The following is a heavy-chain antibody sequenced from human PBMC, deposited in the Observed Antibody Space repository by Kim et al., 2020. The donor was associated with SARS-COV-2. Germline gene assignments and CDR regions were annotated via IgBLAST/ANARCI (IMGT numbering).Heavy chain of an antibody. CDR2: ISGDGGST. CDR1: GFTFDDYA. D-gene: IGHD3-16*02. Sequence: GGSLRLSCAASGFTFDDYAMHWVRQAPGKGLEWVSLISGDGGSTYYADSVKGRFTISRDNSKNSLYLQMNSLRTEDTALYYCAKDMTPIAPKFIDLYDYVWGSYRYWPHYYYGMDVWGQGTTVTVSS. V-gene: IGHV3-43*02. J-gene: IGHJ6*02. CDR3: AKDMTPIAPKFIDLYDYVWGSYRYWPHYYYGMDV.